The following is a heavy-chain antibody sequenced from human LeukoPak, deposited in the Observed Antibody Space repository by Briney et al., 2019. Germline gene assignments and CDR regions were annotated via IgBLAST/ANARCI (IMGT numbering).Heavy chain of an antibody. J-gene: IGHJ4*02. CDR3: ARDLVVTSAY. CDR2: INGDGSST. CDR1: GFTFSSYW. Sequence: GGSLRLSCAASGFTFSSYWMHWVRQAPGKGLVWVSRINGDGSSTTYAHSVKGRFTISRDNAKNTLYLQMNGLRAEDSAVYYCARDLVVTSAYWGQGTLVTVSS. V-gene: IGHV3-74*01. D-gene: IGHD3-22*01.